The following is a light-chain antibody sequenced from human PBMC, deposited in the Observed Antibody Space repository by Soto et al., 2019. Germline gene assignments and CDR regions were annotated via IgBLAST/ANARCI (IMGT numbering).Light chain of an antibody. J-gene: IGLJ2*01. CDR3: SSYTSSSTRVV. CDR1: SSDVGGYNY. Sequence: QSALTQPASVSGSPGPSITISCTGTSSDVGGYNYVSWYQQHPGKPPKLMIYDVSNRPSGVSNRFSGSKSGNTASLTISGLQAEDEADYYCSSYTSSSTRVVFGGGTKLTVL. V-gene: IGLV2-14*01. CDR2: DVS.